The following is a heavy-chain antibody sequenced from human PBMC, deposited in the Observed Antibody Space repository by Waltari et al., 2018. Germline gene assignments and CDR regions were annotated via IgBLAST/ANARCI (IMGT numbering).Heavy chain of an antibody. J-gene: IGHJ4*02. CDR3: ARGLVAAGGTWSMFSFDF. V-gene: IGHV3-33*01. CDR2: IWPDGSDK. Sequence: QVQLVESGGGVVQPGRSLSLSCAASDLNLSPYGMHWVRLIPGKGLQWVAAIWPDGSDKYYADSVKGRFTISRDNSRNTLFLQMNSLSPEDTAVYYCARGLVAAGGTWSMFSFDFWGQGALVTVSS. CDR1: DLNLSPYG. D-gene: IGHD6-13*01.